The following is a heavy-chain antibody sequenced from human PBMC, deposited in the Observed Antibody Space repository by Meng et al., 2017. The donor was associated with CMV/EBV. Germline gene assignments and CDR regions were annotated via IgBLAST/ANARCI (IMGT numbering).Heavy chain of an antibody. CDR2: IIPIFGTA. CDR3: ASGPAGTEGWFDP. V-gene: IGHV1-69*05. J-gene: IGHJ5*02. D-gene: IGHD6-13*01. CDR1: GGTFSSYA. Sequence: SVKVSCKASGGTFSSYAISWVRQAPGQGLEWMGGIIPIFGTANYAQKFQGRVTITTDESTSTAYMELSSLRSEDAAVYYCASGPAGTEGWFDPWGQGTLVTVSS.